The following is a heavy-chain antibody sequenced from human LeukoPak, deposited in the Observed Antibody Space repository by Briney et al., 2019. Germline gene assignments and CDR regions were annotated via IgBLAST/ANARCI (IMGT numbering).Heavy chain of an antibody. CDR2: IYFTGST. CDR1: GGSISNKNFY. V-gene: IGHV4-39*01. D-gene: IGHD5-24*01. CDR3: AKSRGRGSLDP. J-gene: IGHJ5*02. Sequence: PSETLSLTCTVSGGSISNKNFYWGWIRQPPGKGLEWVGSIYFTGSTYYHPSLESRVTISVDTSKNQFSLKVSAVTAADTAVYHCAKSRGRGSLDPWGQGTLVIVSS.